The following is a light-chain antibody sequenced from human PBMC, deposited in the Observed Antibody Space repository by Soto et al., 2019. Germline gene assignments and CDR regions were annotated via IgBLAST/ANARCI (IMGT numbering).Light chain of an antibody. CDR1: QSVSSSY. Sequence: EIVLTQSPGTLSLSPGERATLSCRASQSVSSSYLAWYQQKPGQAPRLLIYGASSRATGIPDRFSGSGSGTDFTLTISRLEPEDFEVYYCQQYGSSSWTCGQGTKVDIK. CDR3: QQYGSSSWT. V-gene: IGKV3-20*01. CDR2: GAS. J-gene: IGKJ1*01.